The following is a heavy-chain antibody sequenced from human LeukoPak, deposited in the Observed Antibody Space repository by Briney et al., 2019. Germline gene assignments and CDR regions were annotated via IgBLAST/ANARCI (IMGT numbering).Heavy chain of an antibody. D-gene: IGHD3-3*01. CDR3: ARFWSGYFDY. V-gene: IGHV3-21*01. CDR1: GFTFSTCS. J-gene: IGHJ4*02. CDR2: IDSSSSYI. Sequence: KAGGSLRLSCAASGFTFSTCSMNWVRQAPGKGLEWVASIDSSSSYIYYADSVKGRFTISRDNAKNSLYLQMNSLRAEDTAVYYCARFWSGYFDYWGQGTLVTVSS.